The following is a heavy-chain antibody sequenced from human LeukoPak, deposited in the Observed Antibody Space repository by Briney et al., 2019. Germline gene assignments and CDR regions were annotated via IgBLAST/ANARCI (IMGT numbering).Heavy chain of an antibody. CDR1: GGSISSGRYY. Sequence: SETLSLTCTVSGGSISSGRYYWNWIRQPAGKGLEWIGRFSTSGGTNYNPSLKSRLTISEDTSRNQFSLKLSSATAADTAMYYCARSLVGATSYFDYWGQGTLVTVSS. D-gene: IGHD1-26*01. V-gene: IGHV4-61*02. CDR3: ARSLVGATSYFDY. CDR2: FSTSGGT. J-gene: IGHJ4*02.